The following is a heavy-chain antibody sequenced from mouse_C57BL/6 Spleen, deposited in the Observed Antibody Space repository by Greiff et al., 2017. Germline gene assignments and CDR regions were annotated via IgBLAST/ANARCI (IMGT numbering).Heavy chain of an antibody. V-gene: IGHV3-6*01. D-gene: IGHD1-1*01. Sequence: EVQLQESGPGLVKPSQSLSLTCSVTGYSITSGYYWNWIRQFPGNKLEWMGYISYDGSNNYNPSLKNRISITRDTSKNQFFLKWNSVTTEDTATYYCAREGTTVVPYYFDYWGQGTTRTVSS. CDR3: AREGTTVVPYYFDY. J-gene: IGHJ2*01. CDR1: GYSITSGYY. CDR2: ISYDGSN.